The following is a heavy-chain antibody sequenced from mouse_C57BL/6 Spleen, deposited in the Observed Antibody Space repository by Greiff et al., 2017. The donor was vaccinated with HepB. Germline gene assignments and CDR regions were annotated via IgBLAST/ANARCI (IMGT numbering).Heavy chain of an antibody. D-gene: IGHD2-2*01. CDR1: GFSLTSYG. Sequence: VQLQESGPGLVAPSQSLSITCTVSGFSLTSYGVHWVRQPPGKGLEWLVVIWSDGSTTYNSALKSRLSISKDNSKSQVFLKMNSLQTDDTAMYYCARHFYGYDGDYYAMDYWGQGTSVTVSS. CDR2: IWSDGST. V-gene: IGHV2-6-1*01. CDR3: ARHFYGYDGDYYAMDY. J-gene: IGHJ4*01.